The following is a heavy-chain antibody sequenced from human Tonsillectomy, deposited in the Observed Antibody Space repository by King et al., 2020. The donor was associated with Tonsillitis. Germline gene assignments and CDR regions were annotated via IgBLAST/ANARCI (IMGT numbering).Heavy chain of an antibody. CDR2: IKSDGSST. D-gene: IGHD1/OR15-1a*01. Sequence: EVQLVESGGGLVQPGGSLRLSCAASGFTFSSYWMHWVRQAPGKGLVWVSRIKSDGSSTSYADSVKGRFTISRDNAKNTLYLQMNSLRAEDTAVYYCTKVRTVGFDAFDIWGQGTMVTVSS. V-gene: IGHV3-74*01. CDR1: GFTFSSYW. J-gene: IGHJ3*02. CDR3: TKVRTVGFDAFDI.